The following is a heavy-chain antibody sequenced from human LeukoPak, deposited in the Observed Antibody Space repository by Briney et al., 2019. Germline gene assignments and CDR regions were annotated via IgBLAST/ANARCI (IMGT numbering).Heavy chain of an antibody. CDR3: ARHTQWRAPYFTVDI. D-gene: IGHD6-19*01. V-gene: IGHV4-38-2*01. Sequence: SETLSLTCAVSGYSISSSYYWGWIRQPPGKGLEWVGTIFHSGSTYYNPSLKSRVSISVDTSKNHFSLKLSSVTAADTAVYYCARHTQWRAPYFTVDIWGQGTMVTVSS. CDR1: GYSISSSYY. J-gene: IGHJ3*02. CDR2: IFHSGST.